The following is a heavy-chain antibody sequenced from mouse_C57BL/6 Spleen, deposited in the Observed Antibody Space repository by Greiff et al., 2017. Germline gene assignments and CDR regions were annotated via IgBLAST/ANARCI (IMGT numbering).Heavy chain of an antibody. J-gene: IGHJ4*01. CDR1: GYTFTDYY. Sequence: VHVKQSGPVLVKPGASVKMSCKASGYTFTDYYMNWVKQSHGKSLEWIGVINPYNGGTSYNQKFKGKATLTVDKSSSTAYMELNSLTSEDSAVYYCARDYYGYDAMDYWGQGTSVTVSS. V-gene: IGHV1-19*01. D-gene: IGHD2-1*01. CDR3: ARDYYGYDAMDY. CDR2: INPYNGGT.